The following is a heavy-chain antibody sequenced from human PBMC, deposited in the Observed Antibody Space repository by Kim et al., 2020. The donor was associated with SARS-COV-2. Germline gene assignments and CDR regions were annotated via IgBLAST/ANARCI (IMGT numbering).Heavy chain of an antibody. J-gene: IGHJ6*04. D-gene: IGHD6-13*01. Sequence: ASVKVSCKASGYTFTSYYMHWVRQAPGQGLEWMGIINPSGGSTSYAQKFQGRVTMTRDTSTSTVYMELSSLRSEDTAVYYCAREAAAAGHVYYYYYGMDVWGEGTTVTVSS. CDR2: INPSGGST. CDR1: GYTFTSYY. CDR3: AREAAAAGHVYYYYYGMDV. V-gene: IGHV1-46*01.